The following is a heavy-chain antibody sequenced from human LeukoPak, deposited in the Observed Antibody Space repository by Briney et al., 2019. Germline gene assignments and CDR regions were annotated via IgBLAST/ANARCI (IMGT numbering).Heavy chain of an antibody. J-gene: IGHJ4*02. V-gene: IGHV1-69*05. CDR3: ARGRSGYCSGGSCYSGYFDY. CDR2: IIPIFGTA. Sequence: SVKVSCKASGGTFISYAISWVRQAPGQGLEWMGRIIPIFGTANYAQKFQGRVTITTDESTSTAYMDLSSLRSEDTAVYYCARGRSGYCSGGSCYSGYFDYWGQGTLVTVSS. D-gene: IGHD2-15*01. CDR1: GGTFISYA.